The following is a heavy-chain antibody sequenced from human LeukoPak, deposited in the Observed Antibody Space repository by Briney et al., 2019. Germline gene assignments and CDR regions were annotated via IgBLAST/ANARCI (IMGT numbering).Heavy chain of an antibody. Sequence: PSETLSLTCTVSGGSISSGGYYWSWIRQPAGKGLEWIGRIYTSGSTNYNPSLKSRVTMSVDTSKNQFSLKLSSVTAADTAVYYCARAYSSGWTYFDYWGQGTLVTVSS. D-gene: IGHD6-19*01. CDR1: GGSISSGGYY. CDR3: ARAYSSGWTYFDY. J-gene: IGHJ4*02. CDR2: IYTSGST. V-gene: IGHV4-61*02.